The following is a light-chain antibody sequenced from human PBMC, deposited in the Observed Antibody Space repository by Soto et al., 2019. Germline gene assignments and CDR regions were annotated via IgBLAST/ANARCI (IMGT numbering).Light chain of an antibody. CDR3: CSYAGANTFV. V-gene: IGLV2-23*02. CDR1: STDVGGYNY. J-gene: IGLJ1*01. Sequence: QSVLAQPSSVSGSPGQSITISCTGTSTDVGGYNYVSWYQHHSGKAPKLLIYEVTNRPSGISDRFSGSKSGNTASLTISGLQAEDEGDYYCCSYAGANTFVFGTGTKVTVL. CDR2: EVT.